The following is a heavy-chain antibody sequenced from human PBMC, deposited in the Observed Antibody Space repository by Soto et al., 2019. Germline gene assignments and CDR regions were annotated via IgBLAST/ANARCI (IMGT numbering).Heavy chain of an antibody. V-gene: IGHV1-69*01. Sequence: QVQLVQSGAEVKKPGSSVKVSCKASGGTFSSYAISWVRQAPGQGLEWMGGVIPIFGKANYAQKFQGGLTITGDESTSTAYMALSSLRSEDTAVYYCATLSYYYDSSGYYYRGWFDPWGQGTLVTVSS. CDR1: GGTFSSYA. CDR3: ATLSYYYDSSGYYYRGWFDP. D-gene: IGHD3-22*01. J-gene: IGHJ5*02. CDR2: VIPIFGKA.